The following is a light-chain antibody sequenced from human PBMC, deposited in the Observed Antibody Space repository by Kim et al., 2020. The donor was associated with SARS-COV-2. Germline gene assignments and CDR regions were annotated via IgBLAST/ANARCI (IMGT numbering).Light chain of an antibody. CDR3: QAWDSSTVV. Sequence: SVSPGQTARITCSGDNLGDKYACWYQQKPGQSPVLVIYQDNRRPSGIPERFSGSNSGNTATLTISGTQAMDEADYYCQAWDSSTVVFGGGTQLTVL. V-gene: IGLV3-1*01. J-gene: IGLJ2*01. CDR1: NLGDKY. CDR2: QDN.